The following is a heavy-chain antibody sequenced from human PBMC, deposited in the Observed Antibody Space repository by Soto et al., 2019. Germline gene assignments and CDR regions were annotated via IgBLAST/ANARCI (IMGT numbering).Heavy chain of an antibody. V-gene: IGHV1-69*01. CDR1: GGTFSSYA. CDR2: IIPSFGTA. Sequence: QVQLVQSGAEVKKPGSSVKFSCKASGGTFSSYAISWVRQAPGQGLEWMGGIIPSFGTANYAQKFQGRVTITADESTSTAYMELSSLRADDTAVYYCARGRVGPAAIVGYYYGMDVWGQGTTVTVSS. J-gene: IGHJ6*02. CDR3: ARGRVGPAAIVGYYYGMDV. D-gene: IGHD2-2*02.